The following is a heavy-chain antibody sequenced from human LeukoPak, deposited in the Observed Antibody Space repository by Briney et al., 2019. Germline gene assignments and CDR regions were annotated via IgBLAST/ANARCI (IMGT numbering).Heavy chain of an antibody. D-gene: IGHD5-18*01. V-gene: IGHV4-59*01. CDR1: GGSISSYY. Sequence: PSETLSLTCTVSGGSISSYYWSWLRQPPGKGLEWIGYIYYSGSTNYNPSLKSRVTISVDTSKNQFSLKLSSVTAADTAVYYCASGYSYGYYYYYYYMDVWGKGTTVTVSS. CDR2: IYYSGST. CDR3: ASGYSYGYYYYYYYMDV. J-gene: IGHJ6*03.